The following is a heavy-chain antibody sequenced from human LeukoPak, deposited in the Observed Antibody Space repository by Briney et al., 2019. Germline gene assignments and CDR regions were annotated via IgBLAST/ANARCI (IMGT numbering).Heavy chain of an antibody. D-gene: IGHD3-9*01. CDR2: ISSTSSYI. CDR3: AKDGGEYYDILTGYYPRLYYMDV. CDR1: GFTFISYS. J-gene: IGHJ6*03. Sequence: GGSLRLSCAASGFTFISYSMNWVRQAPGKGLEWVSSISSTSSYIYYADSVKGRFTISRDNAKNSLYLQMNSLRAEDTAVYYCAKDGGEYYDILTGYYPRLYYMDVWGKGTTVTISS. V-gene: IGHV3-21*04.